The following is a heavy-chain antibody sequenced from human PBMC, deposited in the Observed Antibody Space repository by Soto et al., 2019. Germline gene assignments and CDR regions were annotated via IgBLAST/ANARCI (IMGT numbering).Heavy chain of an antibody. D-gene: IGHD6-13*01. J-gene: IGHJ6*02. V-gene: IGHV4-30-2*01. CDR3: ARDLDSSYGMDV. Sequence: TSETLSLTCAVSGGSISSGGYSWSWIRQPPGKGLEWIGYIYHSGSTYYNPSLKSRVTISVDRSKNQFSLKLSSVTAADTAVYYCARDLDSSYGMDVWGQGTTVTSP. CDR2: IYHSGST. CDR1: GGSISSGGYS.